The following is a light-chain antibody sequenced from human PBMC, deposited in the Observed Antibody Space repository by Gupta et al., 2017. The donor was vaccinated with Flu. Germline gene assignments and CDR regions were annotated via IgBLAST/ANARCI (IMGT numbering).Light chain of an antibody. Sequence: SALTLPRSVSGPPGQAVTIACTGTSSAVGAYDYVSWVQHHSGQSPKLLIYDVRQRRSGVPAHFPGAKSGTTASMTITGLQAEDEADYYCYLYVESGRYWVFGGGTKLTVL. J-gene: IGLJ3*02. CDR3: YLYVESGRYWV. CDR2: DVR. CDR1: SSAVGAYDY. V-gene: IGLV2-11*01.